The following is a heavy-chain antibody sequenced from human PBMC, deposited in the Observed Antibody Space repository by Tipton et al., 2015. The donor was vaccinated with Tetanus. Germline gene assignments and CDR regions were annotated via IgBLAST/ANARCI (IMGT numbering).Heavy chain of an antibody. Sequence: QLVQSGAEVKKPGASVKVSCKASGYTFTSYGISWVRQAPGQGLEWMGWISAYNGNTNYAQKLQGRVTMTTDSSTSTAYMELRSLRSDDTAVYYCARTLRSYYYYYGMDVWGQGTTVTVSS. J-gene: IGHJ6*02. CDR1: GYTFTSYG. D-gene: IGHD2-15*01. V-gene: IGHV1-18*01. CDR3: ARTLRSYYYYYGMDV. CDR2: ISAYNGNT.